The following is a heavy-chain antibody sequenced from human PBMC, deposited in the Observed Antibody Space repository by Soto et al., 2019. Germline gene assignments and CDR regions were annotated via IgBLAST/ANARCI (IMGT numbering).Heavy chain of an antibody. CDR1: GFTFSSYA. CDR2: ISGSGGST. V-gene: IGHV3-23*01. CDR3: AKDASSSGWYWYFDF. Sequence: EVQLLESGGGLVQPGGSLRLSCAASGFTFSSYAMSWVRQAPGKGLEWVSAISGSGGSTYYADSVKGRFTISRDNSKNTLYLQMNRLKAEATAVYYCAKDASSSGWYWYFDFLGRGTLVTVSS. J-gene: IGHJ2*01. D-gene: IGHD6-19*01.